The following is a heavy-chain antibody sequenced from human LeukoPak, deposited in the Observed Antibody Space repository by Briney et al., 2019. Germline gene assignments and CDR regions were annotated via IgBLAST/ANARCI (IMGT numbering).Heavy chain of an antibody. V-gene: IGHV4-59*01. CDR2: IYNSGTT. CDR1: FGSIRDYY. D-gene: IGHD1/OR15-1a*01. J-gene: IGHJ4*02. Sequence: SETRSLTCSVSFGSIRDYYWSWIRQPPGKGLEWIGYIYNSGTTSYNPSLKGQVTISVDTSKNQFSLKLSSVTAADTAVYYCARGNKYPGVFDYWGQGTLVTVSS. CDR3: ARGNKYPGVFDY.